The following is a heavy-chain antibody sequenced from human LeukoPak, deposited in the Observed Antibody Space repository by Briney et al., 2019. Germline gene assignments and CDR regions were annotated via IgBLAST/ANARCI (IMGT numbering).Heavy chain of an antibody. D-gene: IGHD3-10*01. CDR3: AHIPLWSQTNWFDP. J-gene: IGHJ5*02. CDR1: GFSLSTSGVG. Sequence: SGPTLVKPTQTLTLTCTFSGFSLSTSGVGVGWIRQPPGKALEWLALIYWNDDKRYSPSLKSRLTITKDTSKNQVVLTMTNMDPVDTATYYCAHIPLWSQTNWFDPWGQGTLVTVSS. V-gene: IGHV2-5*01. CDR2: IYWNDDK.